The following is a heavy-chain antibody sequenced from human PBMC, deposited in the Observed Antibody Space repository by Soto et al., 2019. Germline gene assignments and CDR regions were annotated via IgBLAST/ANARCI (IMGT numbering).Heavy chain of an antibody. CDR3: AKPLQVY. CDR1: GFTFSSYA. Sequence: EVQLLESGGGLVQPGGSLRLSCAASGFTFSSYAMTWVRQAPGKGLEYVSTLSASGFNAYYADSVKGRFTISRDNSKNTLYLQMNRLRVEDTAIYYCAKPLQVYWGQGTQVTVSS. J-gene: IGHJ4*02. V-gene: IGHV3-23*01. CDR2: LSASGFNA.